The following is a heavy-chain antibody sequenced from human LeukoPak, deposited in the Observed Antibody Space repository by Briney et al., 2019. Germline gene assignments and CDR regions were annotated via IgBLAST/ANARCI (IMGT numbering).Heavy chain of an antibody. Sequence: GGSLRLSCAASGFTVRDFWMAWFRQAPGKGLEWVSRVIRDGSFTNYADSVKGRFTITRDNAKNTLYLQMSSLRAEDTAVYFCVRDGDDFNFDYWGQGSLVTVSS. V-gene: IGHV3-74*01. CDR1: GFTVRDFW. D-gene: IGHD5-24*01. CDR2: VIRDGSFT. J-gene: IGHJ4*02. CDR3: VRDGDDFNFDY.